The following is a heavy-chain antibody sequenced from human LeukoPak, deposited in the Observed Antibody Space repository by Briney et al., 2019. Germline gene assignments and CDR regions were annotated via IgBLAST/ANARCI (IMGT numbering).Heavy chain of an antibody. V-gene: IGHV6-1*01. CDR2: TFYRSKWYY. CDR1: GDSVSSNDAA. Sequence: SQTLSLTCAISGDSVSSNDAAWNWIRQSPSRGLEWLGRTFYRSKWYYDSAVSVKSRITINPDTSKNQFSLQLNSVTPEDTAVYYCATGSPLDIVVVPAENQDAFDIWGQGTMVTVSS. D-gene: IGHD2-2*01. J-gene: IGHJ3*02. CDR3: ATGSPLDIVVVPAENQDAFDI.